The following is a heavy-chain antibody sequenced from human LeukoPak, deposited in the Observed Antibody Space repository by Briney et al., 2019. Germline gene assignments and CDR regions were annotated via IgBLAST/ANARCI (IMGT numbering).Heavy chain of an antibody. Sequence: GGSLRLSCAASGFPFNSYSFTWVRQAPGKGLEWVSYISSSGTIYYATSVTGQFTISRDNANNSLYLQMNSLRADDAAAYYCARAARGGDYWGQGTLVTVSS. V-gene: IGHV3-48*04. D-gene: IGHD2-15*01. CDR3: ARAARGGDY. CDR1: GFPFNSYS. J-gene: IGHJ4*02. CDR2: ISSSGTI.